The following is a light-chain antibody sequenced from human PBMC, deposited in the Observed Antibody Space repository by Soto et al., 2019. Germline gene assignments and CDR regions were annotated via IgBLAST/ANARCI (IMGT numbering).Light chain of an antibody. V-gene: IGLV2-23*03. Sequence: QSALTQPASVSGSPGQSITISCTGTSSDVGSYNLVSWYQQHPGKAPKLMIYEGSKRPSGVSNRFSGSKSGNTASLTISGLQAEDEADYSCCSYAGSSTLNYVFGTGTKVTVL. CDR1: SSDVGSYNL. CDR3: CSYAGSSTLNYV. J-gene: IGLJ1*01. CDR2: EGS.